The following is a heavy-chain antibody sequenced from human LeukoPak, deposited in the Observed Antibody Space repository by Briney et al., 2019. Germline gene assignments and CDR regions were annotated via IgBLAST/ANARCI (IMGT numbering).Heavy chain of an antibody. CDR1: GFTFSSYG. CDR3: ARGYGDYEYYYGMDV. D-gene: IGHD4-17*01. J-gene: IGHJ6*02. CDR2: IWYDGSNK. Sequence: GRSLRLSCAASGFTFSSYGMHWVRQAPGKGLEWVAVIWYDGSNKYYADSVKGRFTISRDNSKNTLYLQMNSLRAEDTAVYYRARGYGDYEYYYGMDVWGQGTTVTVSS. V-gene: IGHV3-33*01.